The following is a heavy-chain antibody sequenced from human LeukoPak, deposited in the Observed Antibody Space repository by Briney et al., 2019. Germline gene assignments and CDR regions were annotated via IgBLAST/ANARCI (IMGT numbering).Heavy chain of an antibody. Sequence: GGSLRLSCAASGFTFSSYWMSWVRQAPGKGLEWVANIKQDGSEKYYVDSVKGRFTISRENAKNSLYLQMNSLRAEDTAVYYCARDLGHSYSSGWGPFDYWGQGTLVTVSS. CDR2: IKQDGSEK. V-gene: IGHV3-7*04. CDR3: ARDLGHSYSSGWGPFDY. J-gene: IGHJ4*02. CDR1: GFTFSSYW. D-gene: IGHD6-19*01.